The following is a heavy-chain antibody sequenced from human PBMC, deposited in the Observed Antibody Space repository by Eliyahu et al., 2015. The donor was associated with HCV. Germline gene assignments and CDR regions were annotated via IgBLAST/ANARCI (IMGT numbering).Heavy chain of an antibody. J-gene: IGHJ6*02. Sequence: QVQLQESGPGLVRPSQTLSLTCTFSGGSISSGTYXWXWIRQHPGKGLEWIGYIYYSGRTYYNPSLKSRVTISVDTSKNQFSLRLSSVTAADTAVYYCARVPSTTIFGVVPQIYGMDVWGQGTTVTVSS. CDR2: IYYSGRT. V-gene: IGHV4-31*03. CDR3: ARVPSTTIFGVVPQIYGMDV. CDR1: GGSISSGTYX. D-gene: IGHD3-3*01.